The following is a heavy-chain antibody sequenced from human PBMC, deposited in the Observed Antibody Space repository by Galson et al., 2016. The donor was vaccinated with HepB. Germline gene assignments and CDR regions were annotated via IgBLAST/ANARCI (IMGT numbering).Heavy chain of an antibody. Sequence: SETLSLTCTVSDYSINSNTWWNWVRQAPGKGLEWIGEIYHTGHTNYNPSLKSRVVMSVHMSKNQFSLSLNSVTAADTAIYYCARRLVTMFRGAPNYWGQGALGIVSS. CDR1: DYSINSNTW. J-gene: IGHJ4*02. V-gene: IGHV4-4*02. CDR3: ARRLVTMFRGAPNY. CDR2: IYHTGHT. D-gene: IGHD3-10*01.